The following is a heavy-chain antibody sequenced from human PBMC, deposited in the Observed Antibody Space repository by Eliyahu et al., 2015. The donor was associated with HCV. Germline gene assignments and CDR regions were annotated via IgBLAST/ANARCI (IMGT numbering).Heavy chain of an antibody. CDR2: ILYDGTNK. V-gene: IGHV3-30-3*01. CDR3: ARDLIISGLLIARSSRYEMDV. Sequence: QVQLVESGGGVVQPGRSLXLSCAASGFTFXSYAMHWVRQAPGKGLEWVAIILYDGTNKYYADSVKGRFTISRDNSKNTLHLQMNSLRVDDTAVYYCARDLIISGLLIARSSRYEMDVWGQGTAVTVSS. J-gene: IGHJ6*02. CDR1: GFTFXSYA. D-gene: IGHD3/OR15-3a*01.